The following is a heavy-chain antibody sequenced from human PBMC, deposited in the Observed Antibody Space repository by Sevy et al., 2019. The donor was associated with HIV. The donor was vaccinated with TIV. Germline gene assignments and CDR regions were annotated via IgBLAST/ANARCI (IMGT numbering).Heavy chain of an antibody. D-gene: IGHD5-12*01. Sequence: GGSLRLSCAASGFTFSDYYMSWIRQAPGKGLEWVPYISSSGSTIYYADSVKGRFTISRDNAKNSLYLQMNSLRAEDTAVYYCARDSSGYSGYDHFDYWGQGTLVTVSS. J-gene: IGHJ4*02. V-gene: IGHV3-11*01. CDR3: ARDSSGYSGYDHFDY. CDR1: GFTFSDYY. CDR2: ISSSGSTI.